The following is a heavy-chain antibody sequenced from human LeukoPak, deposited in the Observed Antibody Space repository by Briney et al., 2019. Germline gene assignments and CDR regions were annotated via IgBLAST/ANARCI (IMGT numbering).Heavy chain of an antibody. Sequence: PGGSLRLSCSASGFTFSTYSMHWVRQAPGKGLEYVSAVSSNGGSTNYADSVKGRFTISRDNSKNLLYLQMSSLILEDTALYYCVKDMAARPHYYYAMDVWGQGTTVTVTS. CDR1: GFTFSTYS. D-gene: IGHD6-6*01. J-gene: IGHJ6*02. V-gene: IGHV3-64D*09. CDR2: VSSNGGST. CDR3: VKDMAARPHYYYAMDV.